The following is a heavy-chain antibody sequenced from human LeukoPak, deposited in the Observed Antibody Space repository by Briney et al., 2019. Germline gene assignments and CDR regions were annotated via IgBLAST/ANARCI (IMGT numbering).Heavy chain of an antibody. D-gene: IGHD5-18*01. CDR1: GFTFSSYS. CDR2: ISSSSSTI. J-gene: IGHJ4*02. CDR3: ARDVNTAMAPGFDY. Sequence: GGSLRLSCAAFGFTFSSYSMNWVRQAPGKGLEWVSYISSSSSTIYYADSVKGRFTISRDNAKNSLYLQMNSLRAEDTAVYYCARDVNTAMAPGFDYWGQGTLVTVSS. V-gene: IGHV3-48*04.